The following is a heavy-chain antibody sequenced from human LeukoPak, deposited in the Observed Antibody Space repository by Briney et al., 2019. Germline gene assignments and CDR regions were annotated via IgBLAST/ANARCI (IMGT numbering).Heavy chain of an antibody. CDR1: GGSISSGSYY. CDR2: IYTSGST. Sequence: SQTLSLTCTVSGGSISSGSYYWSWIRQPAGKGLEWIGRIYTSGSTNYNPSLKSRVTISVDTSKNQFSLKLSSVTAADTAVYYCARELSYGSDCMDVWGKGTTVTISS. J-gene: IGHJ6*03. D-gene: IGHD3-10*01. V-gene: IGHV4-61*02. CDR3: ARELSYGSDCMDV.